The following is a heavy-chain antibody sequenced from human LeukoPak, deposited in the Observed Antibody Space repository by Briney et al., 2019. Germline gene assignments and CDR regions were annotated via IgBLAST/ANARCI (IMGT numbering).Heavy chain of an antibody. CDR3: ARGGPYCSGGGCYSRTSNWFDP. Sequence: SETLSLTCTGSGGSISSGSYYWSWIRQPAGKGLEWIGHIYTSGSTNYNPSLKSRVTISVDTSKNQFSLKLSSVTATDTAVYYCARGGPYCSGGGCYSRTSNWFDPWGQGTLVTVSS. D-gene: IGHD2-15*01. J-gene: IGHJ5*02. CDR2: IYTSGST. CDR1: GGSISSGSYY. V-gene: IGHV4-61*09.